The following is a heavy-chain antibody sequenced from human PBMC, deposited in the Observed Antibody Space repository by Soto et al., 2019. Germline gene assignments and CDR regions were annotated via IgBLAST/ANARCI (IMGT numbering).Heavy chain of an antibody. V-gene: IGHV3-23*01. CDR2: ARGTGLSA. CDR3: AKGITVAGPSAFDI. D-gene: IGHD6-19*01. J-gene: IGHJ3*02. CDR1: GFTFSNFA. Sequence: GGSLRLSCAASGFTFSNFAMGWVRQAPGKGLEWVSTARGTGLSAYYADSVMGRFTISRDNSKNTLYLQMNSLRAEDTAIYYYAKGITVAGPSAFDIWGQGTMVTVSS.